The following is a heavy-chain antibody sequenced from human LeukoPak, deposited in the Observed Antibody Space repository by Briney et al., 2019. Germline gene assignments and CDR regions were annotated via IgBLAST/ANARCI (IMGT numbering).Heavy chain of an antibody. D-gene: IGHD6-19*01. CDR1: DFTFSSHW. CDR2: IKYDGGEK. Sequence: GGSLRLSCAASDFTFSSHWMSWVRQAPGKGLEWVAYIKYDGGEKNFVDSVKGRFTISRDNAKNLVYLQMNSLRVEDTAVYYCARLLGGVAVSDSDYFDSWGQGTLVTVAS. J-gene: IGHJ4*02. V-gene: IGHV3-7*01. CDR3: ARLLGGVAVSDSDYFDS.